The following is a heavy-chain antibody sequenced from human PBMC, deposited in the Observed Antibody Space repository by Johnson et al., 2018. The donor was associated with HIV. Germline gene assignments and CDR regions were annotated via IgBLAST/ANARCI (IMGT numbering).Heavy chain of an antibody. Sequence: VQLVESGGGVVQPGRSLRLSCAVSGIIFSHYGMHWVRQAPGKGLEWVANIKQGGSEKYYVDSVKGRFTISRDNAKKSLYLQMNSLRADDTAVYYCARDGSNFGAFDIWGQGTMVTVSS. CDR2: IKQGGSEK. D-gene: IGHD1-1*01. J-gene: IGHJ3*02. V-gene: IGHV3-7*01. CDR1: GIIFSHYG. CDR3: ARDGSNFGAFDI.